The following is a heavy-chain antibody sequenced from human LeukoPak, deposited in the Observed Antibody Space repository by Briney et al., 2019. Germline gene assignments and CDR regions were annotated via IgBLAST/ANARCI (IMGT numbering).Heavy chain of an antibody. J-gene: IGHJ4*02. CDR3: AKDKGYSYGLIDY. CDR1: GFTFSSYE. D-gene: IGHD5-18*01. CDR2: ISSSGSTI. V-gene: IGHV3-48*03. Sequence: PGGSLRLSCAASGFTFSSYEMNWVRQAPGKGLEWVSYISSSGSTIYYADSVKGRFTISRDNSKNTLYLQMNSLRAEDTAVYYCAKDKGYSYGLIDYWGQGTLVTVSS.